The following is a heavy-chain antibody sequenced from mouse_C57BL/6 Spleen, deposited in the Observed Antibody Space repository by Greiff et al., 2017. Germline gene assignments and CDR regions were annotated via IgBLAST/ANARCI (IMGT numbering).Heavy chain of an antibody. CDR3: ARPDSSGFAY. CDR1: GYTFTSYW. J-gene: IGHJ3*01. V-gene: IGHV1-50*01. Sequence: QVQLQQPGAELVQPGASVKLSCKASGYTFTSYWMQWVKQRPGQGLEWIGEIDPSDSYTNYNQKFKGKATLTVYTSASTAYMQLSSLTSEDSAVYYCARPDSSGFAYWGQVTLVTVSA. D-gene: IGHD3-2*02. CDR2: IDPSDSYT.